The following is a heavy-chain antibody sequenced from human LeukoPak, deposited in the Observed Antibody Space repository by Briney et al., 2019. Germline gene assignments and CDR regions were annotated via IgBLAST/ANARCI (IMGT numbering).Heavy chain of an antibody. CDR3: ARRASYGDYVSRAHDAFDI. V-gene: IGHV5-51*01. D-gene: IGHD4-17*01. Sequence: GESLKISCKGSGYSFTSYWIGWVRQMPGKGLEWMGIIYPGDSDTRYSPSSQGQVTISADKSISTAYLQWSSLKASDTAMYYCARRASYGDYVSRAHDAFDIWGQGTMVTVSS. CDR2: IYPGDSDT. J-gene: IGHJ3*02. CDR1: GYSFTSYW.